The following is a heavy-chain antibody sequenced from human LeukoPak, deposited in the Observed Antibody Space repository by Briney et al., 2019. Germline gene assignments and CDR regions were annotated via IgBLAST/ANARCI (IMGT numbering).Heavy chain of an antibody. Sequence: SETLSLTCTVSGDSVSSYYWSWIRQPPGRGLEWIGYIHSGGGTRYNSSLKSRVTISVDTAKNQFSLRLSTVTAADTAVYYCTRVPVNCRGDYCYPNWFDSWGQGTLVTVSS. CDR3: TRVPVNCRGDYCYPNWFDS. CDR2: IHSGGGT. J-gene: IGHJ5*01. V-gene: IGHV4-59*02. CDR1: GDSVSSYY. D-gene: IGHD2-15*01.